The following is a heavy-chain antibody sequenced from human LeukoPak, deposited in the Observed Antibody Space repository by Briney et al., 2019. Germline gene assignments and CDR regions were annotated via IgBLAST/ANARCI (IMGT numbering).Heavy chain of an antibody. Sequence: GASVKVSCKSSINTFNGKYMHWVGQTPGQGLEWMGWINPGSGGTNYAQKFQDRVTMTRDTSIGTIYMNLRKLSSDDTAVYYCAGGSGYYFFDNWGQGTLLTVSS. V-gene: IGHV1-2*02. CDR1: INTFNGKY. CDR2: INPGSGGT. J-gene: IGHJ4*02. CDR3: AGGSGYYFFDN. D-gene: IGHD6-25*01.